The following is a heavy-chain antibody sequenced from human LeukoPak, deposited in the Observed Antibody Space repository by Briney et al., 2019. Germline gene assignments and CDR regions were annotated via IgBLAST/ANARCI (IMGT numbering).Heavy chain of an antibody. CDR1: GYTFTGYY. J-gene: IGHJ6*03. CDR3: ARVQIKNYYYYMDV. CDR2: INPNSGGT. V-gene: IGHV1-2*02. Sequence: ASVKVSCKASGYTFTGYYMHWVRQAPGQGLEWMGWINPNSGGTNYAQKFQGRVTMTRDTSISTAYMELSRLRSDDTAVYYCARVQIKNYYYYMDVWGKGTTVTISS.